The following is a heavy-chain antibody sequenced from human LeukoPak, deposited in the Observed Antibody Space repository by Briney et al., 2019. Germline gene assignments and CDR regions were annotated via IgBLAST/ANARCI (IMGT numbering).Heavy chain of an antibody. CDR1: GFTFSSYA. Sequence: GGSLRLSCAASGFTFSSYAMSWVRQAPGKGLEWVSAISGSGGSTYYADSVKGRFTISRDNSKNTLYLQMNSLRAEDTAVYYCATDGYYGDYVLDYWGQGTLVTVSS. J-gene: IGHJ4*02. CDR3: ATDGYYGDYVLDY. V-gene: IGHV3-23*01. D-gene: IGHD4-17*01. CDR2: ISGSGGST.